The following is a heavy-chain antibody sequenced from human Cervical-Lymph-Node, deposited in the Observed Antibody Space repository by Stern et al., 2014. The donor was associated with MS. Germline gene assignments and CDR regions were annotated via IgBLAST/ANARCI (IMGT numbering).Heavy chain of an antibody. Sequence: AQLEVSGAQAKKPGASVRVSCKASGYFFTSFGASCVRQDPGSGIEWMRWISATNGNTNYAQKFQVRGTLTRDTSTSTAYLDLRGLTSGDTAVYFCARGLAAAGLNWFDPWGQGTLVIVSS. CDR3: ARGLAAAGLNWFDP. CDR1: GYFFTSFG. D-gene: IGHD6-13*01. J-gene: IGHJ5*02. V-gene: IGHV1-18*04. CDR2: ISATNGNT.